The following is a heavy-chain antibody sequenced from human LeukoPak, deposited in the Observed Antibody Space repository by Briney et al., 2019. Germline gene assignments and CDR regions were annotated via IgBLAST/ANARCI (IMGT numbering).Heavy chain of an antibody. J-gene: IGHJ4*02. CDR3: ATRGRYFDY. Sequence: GASVKVSCKVSGYTLNDLSIHWVRQAPGKGREWMRRFDPEDGEPTYAQKFQNGVTMTEDTSTDTAYMELSSLRSEDTAVYYCATRGRYFDYWGQGTLVTVSS. V-gene: IGHV1-24*01. CDR2: FDPEDGEP. CDR1: GYTLNDLS.